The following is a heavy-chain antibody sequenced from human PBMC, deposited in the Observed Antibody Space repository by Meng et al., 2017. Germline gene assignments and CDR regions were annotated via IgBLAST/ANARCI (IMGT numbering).Heavy chain of an antibody. CDR3: ARGEYYYGSGLHYYYGMDV. V-gene: IGHV4-59*01. CDR2: IYYSGST. Sequence: GSLRLSCAVYGGSFSGYYWSWIRQPPGKGLEWIGYIYYSGSTNYNPSLKSRVTISVDTSKNQFSLKLSSVTAADTAVYYCARGEYYYGSGLHYYYGMDVWGQGTTVTVSS. J-gene: IGHJ6*02. CDR1: GGSFSGYY. D-gene: IGHD3-10*01.